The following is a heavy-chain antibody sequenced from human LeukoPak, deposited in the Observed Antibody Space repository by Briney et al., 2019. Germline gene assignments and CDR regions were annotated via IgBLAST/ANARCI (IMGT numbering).Heavy chain of an antibody. V-gene: IGHV4-59*01. D-gene: IGHD6-19*01. CDR2: IYYSGST. Sequence: SETLSLTCTVSGGSISSYYWSWIRQPPGKGLEWIGYIYYSGSTNYNPSLKSRVTISVDTSKNQFSLKLSSVTAADTAVYYCARAFEGSMWYSSGWPDAFDIWGQGTMVTVSS. CDR3: ARAFEGSMWYSSGWPDAFDI. J-gene: IGHJ3*02. CDR1: GGSISSYY.